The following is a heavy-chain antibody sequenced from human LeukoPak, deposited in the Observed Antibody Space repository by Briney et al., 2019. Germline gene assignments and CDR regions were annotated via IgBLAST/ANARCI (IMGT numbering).Heavy chain of an antibody. CDR2: INHSGST. V-gene: IGHV4-39*07. Sequence: SETLSLTCTVSGGSISGSSYYWSWIRQPPGKGLEWIGEINHSGSTNYNPSLKSRVTISVDTSKNQFSLKLSSVTAADTAVYYCARGRPHYGVVVTPLDYWGQGTLVTVSS. CDR1: GGSISGSSYY. J-gene: IGHJ4*02. D-gene: IGHD3-22*01. CDR3: ARGRPHYGVVVTPLDY.